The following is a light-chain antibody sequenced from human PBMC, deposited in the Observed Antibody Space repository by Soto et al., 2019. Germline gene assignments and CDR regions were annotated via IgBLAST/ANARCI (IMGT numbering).Light chain of an antibody. Sequence: QSALTQPRSVSGSPGQPVTISCTGSSSDVGGYKYVSWYQQHPGKAPKLVIHDVSQWPSGVPDRFSGSKSGFTASLTISGLQTEDEADYYCCSYAGDFLWVCGGGTKLTVL. CDR3: CSYAGDFLWV. J-gene: IGLJ3*02. CDR1: SSDVGGYKY. V-gene: IGLV2-11*01. CDR2: DVS.